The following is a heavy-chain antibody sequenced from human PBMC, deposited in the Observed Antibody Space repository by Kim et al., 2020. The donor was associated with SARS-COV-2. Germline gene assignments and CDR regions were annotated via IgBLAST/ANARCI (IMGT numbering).Heavy chain of an antibody. J-gene: IGHJ4*02. Sequence: GGSLRLSCAASGFTFSRYSMNWVRQAPGKGLEWVSYISSSSSTIYYADSVKGRFTISRDNAKNSLYLQMNSLRDEDTAVYYCAGTIFGVPPRWGQGTLVTVSS. V-gene: IGHV3-48*02. D-gene: IGHD3-3*01. CDR2: ISSSSSTI. CDR3: AGTIFGVPPR. CDR1: GFTFSRYS.